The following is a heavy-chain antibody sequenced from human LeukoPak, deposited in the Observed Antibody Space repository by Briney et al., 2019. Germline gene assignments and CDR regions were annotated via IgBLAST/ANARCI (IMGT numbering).Heavy chain of an antibody. V-gene: IGHV3-9*01. J-gene: IGHJ4*02. Sequence: GGSLRLSCAASGFTFDDYAMHWFRQAPGKGLEWVSGISWNSGSIGYADSVKGRFTISRDNAKNSLYLQMNSLRAEDTALYYCAKTPDYGDDYYFDYWGQGTLVTVSS. D-gene: IGHD4-17*01. CDR2: ISWNSGSI. CDR3: AKTPDYGDDYYFDY. CDR1: GFTFDDYA.